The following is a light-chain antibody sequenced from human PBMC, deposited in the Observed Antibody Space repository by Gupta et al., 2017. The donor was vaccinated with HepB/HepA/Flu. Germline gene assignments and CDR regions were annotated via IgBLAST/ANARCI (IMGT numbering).Light chain of an antibody. CDR1: QSLSRY. CDR3: QQRSNLRA. CDR2: DTS. J-gene: IGKJ4*01. V-gene: IGKV3-11*01. Sequence: IVLPQSPATLSLSQGQRAILSCRASQSLSRYLAWYLQQPGQAPRLLIYDTSKRATGIPARFIGSGSGTDFTLTISSLGPEDFAVYYRQQRSNLRAVGGGTKVEIK.